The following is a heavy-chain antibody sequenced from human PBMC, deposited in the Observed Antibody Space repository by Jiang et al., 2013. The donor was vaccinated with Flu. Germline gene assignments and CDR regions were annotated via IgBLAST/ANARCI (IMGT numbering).Heavy chain of an antibody. CDR2: T. CDR3: TTDSRTTVYYYYGMDV. V-gene: IGHV3-15*01. Sequence: TDYAAPVKGRFTISRDDSKNTLYLQMNSLKTEDTAVYYCTTDSRTTVYYYYGMDVWGKGTTVTVSS. J-gene: IGHJ6*04. D-gene: IGHD4-17*01.